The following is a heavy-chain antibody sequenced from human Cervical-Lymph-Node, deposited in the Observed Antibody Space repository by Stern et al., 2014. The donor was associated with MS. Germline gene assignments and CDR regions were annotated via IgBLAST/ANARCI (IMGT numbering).Heavy chain of an antibody. V-gene: IGHV5-51*03. J-gene: IGHJ6*02. CDR2: IYPGDSDT. D-gene: IGHD6-6*01. CDR1: GYSFSKYW. CDR3: ARRYSSSAGSLHGMDV. Sequence: EVQLVQSGVEVKKAGESLKISCKGSGYSFSKYWIGWGRQMPGKGLDWMGIIYPGDSDTRYSPSFQGQVTISADKSVTTAYLQWSSLRASDTAIYYCARRYSSSAGSLHGMDVWGQGTTVIVSS.